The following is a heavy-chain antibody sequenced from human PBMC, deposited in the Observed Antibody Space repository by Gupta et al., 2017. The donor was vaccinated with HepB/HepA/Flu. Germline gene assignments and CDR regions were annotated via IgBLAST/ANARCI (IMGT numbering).Heavy chain of an antibody. CDR3: VTGERRGDFDY. Sequence: QLQLQESGPGLVKPSETLSLTCTVSGASISSSTYYWGWIRQTPGKGLEWIGTMFCGGRTYDNPSLNSRVTIPVDTSKNHFSTKLSSVTAAGTAVYYGVTGERRGDFDYWGQGTLVTVSS. J-gene: IGHJ4*02. D-gene: IGHD7-27*01. CDR2: MFCGGRT. CDR1: GASISSSTYY. V-gene: IGHV4-39*02.